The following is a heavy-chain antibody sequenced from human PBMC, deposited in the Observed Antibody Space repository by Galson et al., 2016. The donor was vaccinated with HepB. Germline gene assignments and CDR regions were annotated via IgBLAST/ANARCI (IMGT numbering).Heavy chain of an antibody. CDR3: AGYGGNSV. CDR1: GFTVSDNL. CDR2: IFGRGNT. D-gene: IGHD4-23*01. V-gene: IGHV3-53*01. J-gene: IGHJ4*02. Sequence: SLRLSCAAAGFTVSDNLVTWFGQAPGKGLECVYGIFGRGNTYYADSVAGRFTISRVNARNTVYLQMNSLRTEDTAVYYCAGYGGNSVWGQGTLVTVSS.